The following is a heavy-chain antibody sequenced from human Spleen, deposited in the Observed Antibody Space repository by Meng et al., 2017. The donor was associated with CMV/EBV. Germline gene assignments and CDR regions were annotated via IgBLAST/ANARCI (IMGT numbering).Heavy chain of an antibody. D-gene: IGHD1-26*01. Sequence: SVKVSCKASGGTFSRFAISWVRQAPGQGLEWMGGISPILGTANYAQTFQGTVTITTDESTSTAYMELSSLRSEDTAVYYCARDGSVIVGGNYYYGMDVWGQGTTVTVSS. CDR2: ISPILGTA. CDR3: ARDGSVIVGGNYYYGMDV. J-gene: IGHJ6*02. CDR1: GGTFSRFA. V-gene: IGHV1-69*05.